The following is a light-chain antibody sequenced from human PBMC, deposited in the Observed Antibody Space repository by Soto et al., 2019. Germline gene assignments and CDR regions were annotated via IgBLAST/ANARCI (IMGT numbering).Light chain of an antibody. J-gene: IGKJ5*01. CDR3: QQRSNWLT. V-gene: IGKV3-11*01. Sequence: EIVLTQSPATLSLSPGERATLSCRASQSVNNYLVWYQQKPGQAPRLLIYDTSDRATGIPARFSGSGSGTDFTLTISSLEPEDFAVYYCQQRSNWLTFGQGTRLEV. CDR1: QSVNNY. CDR2: DTS.